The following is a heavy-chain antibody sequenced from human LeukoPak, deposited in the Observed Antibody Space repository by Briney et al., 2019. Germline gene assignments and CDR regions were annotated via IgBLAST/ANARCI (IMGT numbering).Heavy chain of an antibody. D-gene: IGHD2-8*02. V-gene: IGHV4-4*08. J-gene: IGHJ4*02. CDR1: GFSITSSY. Sequence: SETLSLTCTVSGFSITSSYWSWIRQPPEKGLGWIGYISHTGDINYNPSLKGRVTMSLDTSKSRFSLNLNSVTAADTAVYYCARTARLPGYWGQGVLVTVSS. CDR2: ISHTGDI. CDR3: ARTARLPGY.